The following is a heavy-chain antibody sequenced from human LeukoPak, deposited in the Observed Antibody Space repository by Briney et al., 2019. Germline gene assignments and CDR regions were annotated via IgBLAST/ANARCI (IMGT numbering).Heavy chain of an antibody. CDR3: ARDTLYDFWSGYYGDYFDY. J-gene: IGHJ4*02. Sequence: GGSLRLSCAASGFTFDDYAMHWVRQAPGKGLEWVSGISWNSGSIGYADSVKGRFTISRDNAKNSLYLQMNSLRAEDTAVYYCARDTLYDFWSGYYGDYFDYWGQGTLVTVSS. V-gene: IGHV3-9*01. D-gene: IGHD3-3*01. CDR2: ISWNSGSI. CDR1: GFTFDDYA.